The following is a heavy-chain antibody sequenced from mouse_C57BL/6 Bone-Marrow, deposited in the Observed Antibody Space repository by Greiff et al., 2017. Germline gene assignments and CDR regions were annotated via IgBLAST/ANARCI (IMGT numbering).Heavy chain of an antibody. CDR2: FHPYNDDT. V-gene: IGHV1-47*01. D-gene: IGHD2-2*01. J-gene: IGHJ1*03. CDR1: GYTFTTYP. CDR3: ARGGYGYDDPYWYFDV. Sequence: VQLQQSGAELVKPGASVKMSCKASGYTFTTYPIEWMKQNHGKSLEWIGNFHPYNDDTKYNEKFKGKATLTVEKSSSTVYLELSRLTSDDSAVYYCARGGYGYDDPYWYFDVWGTGTTVTVSS.